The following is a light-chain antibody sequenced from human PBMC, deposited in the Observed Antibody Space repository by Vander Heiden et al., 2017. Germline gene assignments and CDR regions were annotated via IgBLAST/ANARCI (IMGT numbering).Light chain of an antibody. Sequence: QSVLTQPPSVSGAPGQRVTISCTGSSSNIGAGYEVHWYQQPPGTAPKLLIYGNSNRPSGVPDRFSGSKSGTSASLAITGLQAEDAADYYCQSYDSSLSGSGVFGGGTKLTVL. CDR3: QSYDSSLSGSGV. CDR2: GNS. V-gene: IGLV1-40*01. CDR1: SSNIGAGYE. J-gene: IGLJ3*02.